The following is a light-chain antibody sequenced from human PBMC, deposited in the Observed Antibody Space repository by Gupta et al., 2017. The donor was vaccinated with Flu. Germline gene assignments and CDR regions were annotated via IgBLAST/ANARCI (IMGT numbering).Light chain of an antibody. CDR3: AAWDDSLNGPL. J-gene: IGLJ2*01. V-gene: IGLV1-44*01. CDR1: NSDIGSNN. Sequence: QSVLTQPPSASGTPGQRVIISCSGSNSDIGSNNVNWYQHLPGTAPKLLIYANNLRPSGVPDRFSGSKFGTSASLAIGGLQSEDEADYYCAAWDDSLNGPLFGGGTKLTVL. CDR2: ANN.